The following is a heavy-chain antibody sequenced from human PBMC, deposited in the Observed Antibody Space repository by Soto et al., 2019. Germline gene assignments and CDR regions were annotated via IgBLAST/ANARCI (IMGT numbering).Heavy chain of an antibody. V-gene: IGHV4-34*01. D-gene: IGHD1-20*01. J-gene: IGHJ6*02. CDR1: GGSFSGYY. CDR3: ARVGFNWNDDYYGMDV. Sequence: PSETLSLTCAVYGGSFSGYYWSWIRQPPGKGLEWIGEINHSGSTNYNPSLKSRVTISVDTSKNQFSLKLSSVTAADTAVYYCARVGFNWNDDYYGMDVWGQGTTVTV. CDR2: INHSGST.